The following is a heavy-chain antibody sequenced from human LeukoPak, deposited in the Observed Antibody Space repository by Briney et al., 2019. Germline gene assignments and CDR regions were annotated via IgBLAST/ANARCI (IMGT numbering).Heavy chain of an antibody. CDR3: ARDQGGSSWYQTDY. CDR2: IKQDGSEK. D-gene: IGHD6-13*01. J-gene: IGHJ4*02. V-gene: IGHV3-7*01. Sequence: GGSLRLSCAASGFSFSSYWMSWVRQAPGKGLEWVANIKQDGSEKYYVDSMKGRFTISRDNAKNSLYLQMNSLRDEDTAVYYCARDQGGSSWYQTDYWGQGTLVTVSS. CDR1: GFSFSSYW.